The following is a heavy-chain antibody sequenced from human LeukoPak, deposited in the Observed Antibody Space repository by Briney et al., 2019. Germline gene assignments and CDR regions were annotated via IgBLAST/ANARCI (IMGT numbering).Heavy chain of an antibody. Sequence: ASVKVSCKASGGTFSSYAISWVRQAAGQGLEWMGRIIPILGIANYAQKFQGRVTITADKSTSTAYMELSSLRSEDTAVYYCAGDYGGNTKNHRGGVLDLWGRGTLVTVSS. CDR3: AGDYGGNTKNHRGGVLDL. CDR2: IIPILGIA. CDR1: GGTFSSYA. D-gene: IGHD4-23*01. J-gene: IGHJ2*01. V-gene: IGHV1-69*04.